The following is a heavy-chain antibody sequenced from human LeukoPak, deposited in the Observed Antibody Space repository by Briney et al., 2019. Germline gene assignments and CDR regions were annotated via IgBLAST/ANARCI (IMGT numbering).Heavy chain of an antibody. Sequence: PSETLSLTCTVPGGSISSSSYYWGWIRQPPGKGLEWIGSIYYSGSTYYNPSLKSRVTISVDTSKNQFSLKLSSVTAADTAVYYCARRSGYSYASYYFDYWGQGTLVTVSS. CDR3: ARRSGYSYASYYFDY. CDR2: IYYSGST. V-gene: IGHV4-39*01. J-gene: IGHJ4*02. D-gene: IGHD5-18*01. CDR1: GGSISSSSYY.